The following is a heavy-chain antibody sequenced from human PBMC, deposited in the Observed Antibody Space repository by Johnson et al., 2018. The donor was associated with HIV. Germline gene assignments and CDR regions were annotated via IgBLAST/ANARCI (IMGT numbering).Heavy chain of an antibody. V-gene: IGHV3-9*01. D-gene: IGHD6-13*01. CDR3: ARERLRAGAFDI. Sequence: VQLVESGGGLVQPGRSLRLSCAASGFTFDDYAMHWVRQAPGKGLEWVSGISWNSGSIGYVDSVKGRFTISRDNAKNSLYLQMNSLRAEDTAVYYCARERLRAGAFDIWGQGTMVTVSS. J-gene: IGHJ3*02. CDR1: GFTFDDYA. CDR2: ISWNSGSI.